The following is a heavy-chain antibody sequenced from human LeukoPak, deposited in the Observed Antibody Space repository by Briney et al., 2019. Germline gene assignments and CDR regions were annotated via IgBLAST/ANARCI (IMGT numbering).Heavy chain of an antibody. V-gene: IGHV3-23*01. Sequence: PGASLRLYCAASGFTFSSYAMSWVRQAPGKGLEWVSAISGSGGSTYYADSVKGRFTISRDNSKNTLYLQMNSLRAEDTAVYYCAKDRSAFDWLLANYWGQGTLVTVSS. CDR3: AKDRSAFDWLLANY. CDR1: GFTFSSYA. J-gene: IGHJ4*02. CDR2: ISGSGGST. D-gene: IGHD3-9*01.